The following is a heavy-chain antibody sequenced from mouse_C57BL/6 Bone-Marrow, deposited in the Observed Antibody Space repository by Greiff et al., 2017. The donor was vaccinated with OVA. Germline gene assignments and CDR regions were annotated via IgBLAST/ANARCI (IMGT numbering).Heavy chain of an antibody. Sequence: EVQVVESGGGLVKPGGSLKLSCAASGFTFSDYGMHWVRQAPEKGLEWVAYISSGSSTIYYADPVKGRFTISRDNAKNTLFLQMTSLRSEDTAMYYCAKPRITTVVATKYYAMDYWGQGTSVTVSS. D-gene: IGHD1-1*01. V-gene: IGHV5-17*01. CDR1: GFTFSDYG. CDR2: ISSGSSTI. CDR3: AKPRITTVVATKYYAMDY. J-gene: IGHJ4*01.